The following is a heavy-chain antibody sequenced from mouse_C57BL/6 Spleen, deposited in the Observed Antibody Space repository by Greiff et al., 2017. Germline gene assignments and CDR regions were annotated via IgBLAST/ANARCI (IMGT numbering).Heavy chain of an antibody. V-gene: IGHV1-5*01. J-gene: IGHJ4*01. CDR3: TRGLLRDYAMDY. CDR1: GYTFTSYW. CDR2: IYPGNSDT. D-gene: IGHD2-3*01. Sequence: DVKLQESGTVLARPGASVKMSCKTSGYTFTSYWMHWVKQRPGQGLEWIGAIYPGNSDTSYNQKFKGKAKLTAVTSASTAYMELSSLTNEDSAVYYCTRGLLRDYAMDYWGQGTSVTVSS.